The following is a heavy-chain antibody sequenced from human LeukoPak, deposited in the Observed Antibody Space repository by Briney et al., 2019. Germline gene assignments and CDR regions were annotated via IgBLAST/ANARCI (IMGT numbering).Heavy chain of an antibody. CDR1: GFTFSSYG. J-gene: IGHJ4*02. Sequence: GGSLRLSCAASGFTFSSYGMHWVRQAPGKGLEWVAFIRYDGTNKYYADSVKGRFTISRDNSKNTLYLQMNSLRAEDTAVYYCAKGRDIKYSSSWYYFDYWGQGTLVTVSS. V-gene: IGHV3-30*02. CDR3: AKGRDIKYSSSWYYFDY. D-gene: IGHD6-13*01. CDR2: IRYDGTNK.